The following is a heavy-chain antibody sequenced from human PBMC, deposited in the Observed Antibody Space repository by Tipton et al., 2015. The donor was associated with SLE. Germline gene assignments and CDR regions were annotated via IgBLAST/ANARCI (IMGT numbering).Heavy chain of an antibody. CDR3: ARGVAERLGLDF. J-gene: IGHJ4*02. D-gene: IGHD6-19*01. Sequence: TLSLTCTVSGGSVNIGDYYWSWIRQPAGKGLEWIGHVYTTGDTNYNPSLKSRVTMSVDPSKMQFSLNLNSVTAADTALYFCARGVAERLGLDFWGQGSLVTVSS. CDR1: GGSVNIGDYY. CDR2: VYTTGDT. V-gene: IGHV4-61*09.